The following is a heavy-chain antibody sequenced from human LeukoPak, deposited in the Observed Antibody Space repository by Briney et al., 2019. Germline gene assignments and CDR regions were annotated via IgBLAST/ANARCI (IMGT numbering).Heavy chain of an antibody. V-gene: IGHV4-30-2*01. J-gene: IGHJ4*02. D-gene: IGHD5-18*01. CDR3: ARSADTAMVYFDY. CDR2: IYHSGST. Sequence: SETLSPTCAVYGGSISSGGYAWRWIRQPPGKGLEWIGYIYHSGSTYYNPSLKSRVTISVDRSKNQFSLKLSSVTAADTAVYYCARSADTAMVYFDYWGQGTLVTVSS. CDR1: GGSISSGGYA.